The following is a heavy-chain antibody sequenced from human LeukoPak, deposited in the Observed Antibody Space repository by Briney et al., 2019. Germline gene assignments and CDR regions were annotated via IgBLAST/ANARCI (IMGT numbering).Heavy chain of an antibody. D-gene: IGHD4-17*01. J-gene: IGHJ3*02. CDR2: INSDGSST. CDR1: GFTFSSYW. Sequence: GGSLRLSCATSGFTFSSYWMHWVRQAPGKGLVWVSRINSDGSSTSYADSVKGRFTISRDNAKNTLYLQMNSLRAEDTAVYYCALTTVTTGIHGPFDIWGQGTMVTVSS. CDR3: ALTTVTTGIHGPFDI. V-gene: IGHV3-74*01.